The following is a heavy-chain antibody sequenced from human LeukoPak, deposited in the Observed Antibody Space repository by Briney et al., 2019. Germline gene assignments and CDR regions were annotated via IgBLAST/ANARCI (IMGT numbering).Heavy chain of an antibody. CDR3: ASSLTIFGVVTR. CDR2: IWYDGSNK. CDR1: GFTFSSYG. J-gene: IGHJ4*02. D-gene: IGHD3-3*01. V-gene: IGHV3-33*01. Sequence: GSLRLSCAASGFTFSSYGMHWVRQAPGKGLEWVAVIWYDGSNKYYADSVKGRFTISRDNSKNTLYLQMNSLRAEDTAVYYCASSLTIFGVVTRWGQGTLVTVSS.